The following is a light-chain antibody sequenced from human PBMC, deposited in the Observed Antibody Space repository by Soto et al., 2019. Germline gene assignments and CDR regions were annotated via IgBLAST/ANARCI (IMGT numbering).Light chain of an antibody. J-gene: IGLJ2*01. CDR1: SSNIGEND. V-gene: IGLV1-51*01. CDR3: RTWDYRLGGGV. CDR2: GNN. Sequence: QSVLTQPPSVSAAPGQKVTISCSGSSSNIGENDVSWYQQFPGTAPKLLIYGNNKRPSGIPDRFSGSRSGTSATLGITGLQTGDGADYYCRTWDYRLGGGVFGGGTKLTVL.